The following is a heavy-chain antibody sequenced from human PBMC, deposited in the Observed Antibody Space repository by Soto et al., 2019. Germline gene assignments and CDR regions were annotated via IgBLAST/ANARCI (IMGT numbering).Heavy chain of an antibody. V-gene: IGHV3-73*01. CDR3: TGSGVADMGN. CDR2: IRSKANSYAT. Sequence: PRGSLLVSCASSVFTFSVSAMHWVRQASGKGLEWVGRIRSKANSYATAYAASVKGRFTISRDDSKNTAYLQMNSLKTEDTAVYYCTGSGVADMGNWGQGTLVTSPQ. CDR1: VFTFSVSA. J-gene: IGHJ4*02. D-gene: IGHD6-19*01.